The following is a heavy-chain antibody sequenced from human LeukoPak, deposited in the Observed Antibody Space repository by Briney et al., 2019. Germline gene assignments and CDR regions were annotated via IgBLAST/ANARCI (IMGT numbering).Heavy chain of an antibody. CDR1: GGSISGYY. D-gene: IGHD1-7*01. Sequence: SETLSLTCTVSGGSISGYYWSWIRQPPGKGLEWIGEINHSGSTNYNPSLKSRVTISVDTSKNQFSLKVSPVTAADTAVYYCARGNYDYYDHWGQGTLVTVSS. V-gene: IGHV4-34*01. CDR3: ARGNYDYYDH. CDR2: INHSGST. J-gene: IGHJ4*02.